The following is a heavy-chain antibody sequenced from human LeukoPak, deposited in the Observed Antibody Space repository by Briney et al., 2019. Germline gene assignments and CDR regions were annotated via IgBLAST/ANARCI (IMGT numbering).Heavy chain of an antibody. CDR3: ARSPTLYCSSSSCWGGVFDI. D-gene: IGHD2-2*01. Sequence: GALRLSCTASGFTFSTYALHWVRQAPGKGLEWVAVISYETNYKYYADSVKGRFTISRDNSKNTLYLQMSSLRAEDTALYYCARSPTLYCSSSSCWGGVFDIWGQGTLVTVSS. CDR2: ISYETNYK. V-gene: IGHV3-30-3*01. CDR1: GFTFSTYA. J-gene: IGHJ3*02.